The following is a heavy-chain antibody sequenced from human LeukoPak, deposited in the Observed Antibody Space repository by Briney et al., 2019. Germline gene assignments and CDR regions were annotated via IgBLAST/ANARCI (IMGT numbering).Heavy chain of an antibody. Sequence: ASVKVSCKASGYTFTSYAMHWVRQAPGQGLQWMGRINPNSGGTNYAQKFQGRVTMTRDTSISTAYMELSRLRSDDTAVYYCAREGYYYGSGSYISYWGQGTLVTVSS. CDR3: AREGYYYGSGSYISY. D-gene: IGHD3-10*01. J-gene: IGHJ4*02. V-gene: IGHV1-2*06. CDR1: GYTFTSYA. CDR2: INPNSGGT.